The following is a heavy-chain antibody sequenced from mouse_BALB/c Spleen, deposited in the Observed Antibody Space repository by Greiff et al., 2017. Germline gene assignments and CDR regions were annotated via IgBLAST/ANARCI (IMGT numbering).Heavy chain of an antibody. D-gene: IGHD2-10*02. Sequence: QVQLKQSGAELVRPGTSVKVSCKASGYAFTNYLIEWVKQRPGQGLEWIGVINPGSGGTNYNEKFKGKATLTADKSSSTAYMQLSSLTSDDSAVYFCARSPVGLVPYYFDYWGQGTTLTVSS. V-gene: IGHV1-54*01. CDR2: INPGSGGT. J-gene: IGHJ2*01. CDR3: ARSPVGLVPYYFDY. CDR1: GYAFTNYL.